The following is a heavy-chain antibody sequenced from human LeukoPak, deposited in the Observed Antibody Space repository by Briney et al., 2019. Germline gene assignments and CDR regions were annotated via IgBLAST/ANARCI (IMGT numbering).Heavy chain of an antibody. CDR3: ARLRGWYYFDY. V-gene: IGHV4-39*01. CDR2: IYYSGST. Sequence: PSETLSLTCAVYGGSISSSSYYWGWIRQPPGKGLEWIGSIYYSGSTYYNPSLKSRVTISVDTSKNQFSLKLSSVTAADTAVYYCARLRGWYYFDYWGQGTLVTVSS. D-gene: IGHD2-15*01. J-gene: IGHJ4*02. CDR1: GGSISSSSYY.